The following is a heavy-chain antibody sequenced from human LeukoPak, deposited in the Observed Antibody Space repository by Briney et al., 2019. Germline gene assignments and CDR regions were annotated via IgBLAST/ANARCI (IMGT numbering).Heavy chain of an antibody. CDR2: IRYDGSNK. CDR1: GFTLSSYG. Sequence: GGSLRLSYAASGFTLSSYGMHWVRQAPGKGLEWVAFIRYDGSNKYYADSVKGRFTISRDNSKNTLYLQMNSLRAEDTAVYYCAKDGSVGYGSGSYSYWGQGTLVTVSS. D-gene: IGHD3-10*01. CDR3: AKDGSVGYGSGSYSY. J-gene: IGHJ4*02. V-gene: IGHV3-30*02.